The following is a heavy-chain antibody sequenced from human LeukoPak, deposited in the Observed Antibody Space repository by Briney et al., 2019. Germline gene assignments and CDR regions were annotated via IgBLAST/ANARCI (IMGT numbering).Heavy chain of an antibody. V-gene: IGHV1-3*01. CDR2: INAGNGNT. J-gene: IGHJ5*02. Sequence: ASVKVSCKASGYTFTTYAIHWVRQAPGQRLEWMGWINAGNGNTKYSQKFQARVTMTRDTPTSTVYMELSSLRSEDTAVYYCARDQSRAGTLYQLPTEGWFDPWGQGTLVTVSS. CDR1: GYTFTTYA. D-gene: IGHD2-2*01. CDR3: ARDQSRAGTLYQLPTEGWFDP.